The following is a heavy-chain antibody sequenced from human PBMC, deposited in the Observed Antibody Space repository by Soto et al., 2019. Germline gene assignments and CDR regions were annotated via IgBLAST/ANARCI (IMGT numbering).Heavy chain of an antibody. CDR3: ARDGCRGTACYLQH. D-gene: IGHD5-12*01. Sequence: QVQLVESGGGVVQPGGSLKLSCAASGFNFNHFALNWVRQAPGKGPEWVAVISYDGLKKFYADSVKGRFTISRDTSTDTVSLQMNDLRVEDTSVYYCARDGCRGTACYLQHWGQGTLVTVSS. J-gene: IGHJ1*01. CDR1: GFNFNHFA. CDR2: ISYDGLKK. V-gene: IGHV3-30-3*01.